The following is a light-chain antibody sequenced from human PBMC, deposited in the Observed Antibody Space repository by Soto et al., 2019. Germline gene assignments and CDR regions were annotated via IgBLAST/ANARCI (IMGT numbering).Light chain of an antibody. V-gene: IGKV3-11*01. CDR2: DVS. CDR3: QQYGVSPQS. J-gene: IGKJ3*01. Sequence: ETVLTQSPATLSMSPGERAALSCRASQSVSSYLAWYQQKPGRAPRLLIYDVSNRATGIPARFSGSGSGSDFTLIISRLEPEDFAVYFCQQYGVSPQSFGPGTKVDNK. CDR1: QSVSSY.